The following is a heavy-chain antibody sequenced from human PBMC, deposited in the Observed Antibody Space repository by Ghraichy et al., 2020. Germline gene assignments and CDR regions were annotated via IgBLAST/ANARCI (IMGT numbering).Heavy chain of an antibody. D-gene: IGHD2-15*01. J-gene: IGHJ5*02. CDR3: AEAYCSGGSCYFDP. CDR1: GGSISSYY. V-gene: IGHV4-59*01. Sequence: SETLSLTCTVSGGSISSYYWSWIRQPPGKGLEWIGYIYYSGSTNYNPSLKSRVTISVDTSKNQFSLKLSSVTAADTAVYYCAEAYCSGGSCYFDPWGQGTLVTVSS. CDR2: IYYSGST.